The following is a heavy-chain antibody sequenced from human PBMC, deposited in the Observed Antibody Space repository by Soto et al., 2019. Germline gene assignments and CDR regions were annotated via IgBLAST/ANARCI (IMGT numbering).Heavy chain of an antibody. D-gene: IGHD1-26*01. V-gene: IGHV3-53*01. CDR1: GFTVSDNY. CDR3: ARAVGGGYFDY. CDR2: IYSGGGT. Sequence: QPGGSLRLSCAASGFTVSDNYLNWVRQAPGKGLEWVSVIYSGGGTYYADSVKGRFTISRDKSKNTLYLQMNRLRADDTAVYYCARAVGGGYFDYWGQGALVTVSS. J-gene: IGHJ4*02.